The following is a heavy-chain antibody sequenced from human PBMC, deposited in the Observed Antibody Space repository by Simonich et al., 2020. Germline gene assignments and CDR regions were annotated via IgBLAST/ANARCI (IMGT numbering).Heavy chain of an antibody. D-gene: IGHD7-27*01. V-gene: IGHV1-2*02. CDR2: INPKSGGT. J-gene: IGHJ3*02. Sequence: QVQLVQSGAEVKKPGASVKVSCKASGYTFTGYYMHWVRQAPGQGLEGKGWINPKSGGTNYAQKFQGRVTMTRDTSISTAYMELSRLRSDDTAVYYCARGRLTGDKGAFDIWGQGTMVTVSS. CDR1: GYTFTGYY. CDR3: ARGRLTGDKGAFDI.